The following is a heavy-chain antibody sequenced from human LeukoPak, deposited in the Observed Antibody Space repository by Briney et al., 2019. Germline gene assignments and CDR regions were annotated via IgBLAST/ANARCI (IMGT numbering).Heavy chain of an antibody. CDR3: ARDTENTDIWSGYAY. Sequence: TGGSLRLSCAASGFTFGGYWMSWVCQAPGKGLEWVANIQQDGSRKYYVDSVKGRFTISRDNAESSMYLQMNSLRAEDTAVYYCARDTENTDIWSGYAYWGQGALVTVSS. V-gene: IGHV3-7*01. CDR2: IQQDGSRK. CDR1: GFTFGGYW. J-gene: IGHJ4*02. D-gene: IGHD3-3*01.